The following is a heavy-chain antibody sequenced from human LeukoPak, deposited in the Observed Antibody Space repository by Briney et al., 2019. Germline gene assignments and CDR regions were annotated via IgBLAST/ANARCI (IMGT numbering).Heavy chain of an antibody. CDR1: GGIFSSYA. J-gene: IGHJ6*03. CDR3: ARGGSSSFRRYCYYYYMDV. V-gene: IGHV1-69*05. Sequence: SVKVSCKASGGIFSSYAISWVRQAPGQGLEWMGGIIPIFGTANYAQKFQGRVTITTDESTSTAYMELSSLRSEDTAVYYCARGGSSSFRRYCYYYYMDVWGKGTTVTVSS. D-gene: IGHD6-6*01. CDR2: IIPIFGTA.